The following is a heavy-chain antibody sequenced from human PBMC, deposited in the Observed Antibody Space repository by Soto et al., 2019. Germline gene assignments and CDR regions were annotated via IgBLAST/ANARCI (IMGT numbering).Heavy chain of an antibody. CDR1: GGTFSSYT. D-gene: IGHD6-19*01. V-gene: IGHV1-69*02. CDR3: ARGVAVAEGQHFDY. J-gene: IGHJ4*02. CDR2: IIPILGIA. Sequence: SVKVSCKASGGTFSSYTISWVRQAPGQGLEWMGRIIPILGIANYVQKFQGRVTITADKSTSTAYMELSSLRSEDTAVYYCARGVAVAEGQHFDYWGQGTLVTVSS.